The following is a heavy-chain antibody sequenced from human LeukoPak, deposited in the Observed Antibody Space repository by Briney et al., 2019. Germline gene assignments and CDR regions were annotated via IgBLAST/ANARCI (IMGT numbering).Heavy chain of an antibody. J-gene: IGHJ4*02. CDR2: ISYDGSNK. V-gene: IGHV3-30-3*02. CDR1: GFTFSSYA. CDR3: AKTQLLWFGELFKTHLSYFDY. D-gene: IGHD3-10*01. Sequence: GGSLRLSCAASGFTFSSYAMHWVRQAPGKGLEWVAVISYDGSNKYYADSVKGRFTISRDNSKNTLYLQMNSLRAEDTAVYYCAKTQLLWFGELFKTHLSYFDYWGQGTLVTVSS.